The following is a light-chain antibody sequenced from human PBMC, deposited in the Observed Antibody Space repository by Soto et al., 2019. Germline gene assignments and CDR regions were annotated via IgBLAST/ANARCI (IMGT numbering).Light chain of an antibody. Sequence: QSALTQPPSASGSPGQSVTISCAGTSSDIGGHNFVSWYQQHAGKAPKLMIYDVTERPSGVPDRFPGSKSGNTASLTVSGLQAEDEADYYCCSYAGSIYVFGTGTKLTVL. J-gene: IGLJ1*01. CDR3: CSYAGSIYV. CDR1: SSDIGGHNF. V-gene: IGLV2-8*01. CDR2: DVT.